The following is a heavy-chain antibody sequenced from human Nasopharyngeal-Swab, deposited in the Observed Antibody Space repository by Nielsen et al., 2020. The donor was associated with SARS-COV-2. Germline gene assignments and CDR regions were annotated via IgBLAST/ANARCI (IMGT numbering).Heavy chain of an antibody. J-gene: IGHJ6*02. V-gene: IGHV3-48*02. CDR1: GFTYNS. Sequence: GESMKISCAASGFTYNSVNWVRQAPGGGLEWISYISDSSLTIYYADSVKGRFSISRDNAKNSLYLQMDSLRDEDTAVYYCATERGGDLNWYHGMDVWGQGTTVIVSS. CDR3: ATERGGDLNWYHGMDV. D-gene: IGHD1-1*01. CDR2: ISDSSLTI.